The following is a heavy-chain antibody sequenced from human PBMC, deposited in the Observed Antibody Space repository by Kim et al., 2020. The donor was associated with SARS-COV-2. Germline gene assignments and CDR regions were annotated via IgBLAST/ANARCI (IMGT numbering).Heavy chain of an antibody. Sequence: ASVKVSCKASRYTFINYCITWLRQAPGQGPEWMGWISPYNGDTNYAQNLRGRVTMTLDTSTSTAYLELRSLRSDDTAVSYCARDRSRQLGQSYYYGMDDWGQGTTVTVSS. CDR2: ISPYNGDT. D-gene: IGHD6-13*01. J-gene: IGHJ6*02. V-gene: IGHV1-18*01. CDR3: ARDRSRQLGQSYYYGMDD. CDR1: RYTFINYC.